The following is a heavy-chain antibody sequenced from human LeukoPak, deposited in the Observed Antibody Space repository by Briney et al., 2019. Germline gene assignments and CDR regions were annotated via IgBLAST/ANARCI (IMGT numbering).Heavy chain of an antibody. CDR1: GFTFSSYW. V-gene: IGHV3-74*01. D-gene: IGHD2-15*01. CDR2: MNSDGSST. J-gene: IGHJ6*02. CDR3: ARAGYCSGGSCYSTGMDV. Sequence: GGSLRLSCAASGFTFSSYWMHWVRQAPGKGLVWVSRMNSDGSSTSYADSVKGRFTISRDNAKNTLYLQMNSLRAEDTAMYYCARAGYCSGGSCYSTGMDVWGQGTTVTVSS.